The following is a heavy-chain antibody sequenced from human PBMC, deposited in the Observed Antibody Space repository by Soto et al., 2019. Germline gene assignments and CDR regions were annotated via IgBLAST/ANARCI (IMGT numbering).Heavy chain of an antibody. J-gene: IGHJ4*02. CDR2: ISSSSSYI. Sequence: PGGSLRLSCAASGFTFSSYSMNWVRQAPGKGLEWVSSISSSSSYIYYADSVKGRFTISRDNAKNSLYLQMNSLRAEDTAVYYCAKEVVVTPYFDYWGQGTLVTVSS. V-gene: IGHV3-21*01. D-gene: IGHD3-22*01. CDR1: GFTFSSYS. CDR3: AKEVVVTPYFDY.